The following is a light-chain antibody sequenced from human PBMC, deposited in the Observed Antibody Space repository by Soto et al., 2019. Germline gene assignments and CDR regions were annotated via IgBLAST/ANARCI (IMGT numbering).Light chain of an antibody. V-gene: IGKV3-15*01. CDR2: SAS. CDR3: QQGHNWPIS. J-gene: IGKJ2*01. Sequence: EIVMTQSPATLSVSPGERATLSCRASQSISTELAWYQQKPGQPPRLLIYSASTRATGVPARFTGSGSGSEFTPTISGLQSEDFAVYYCQQGHNWPISFGQGTRLEI. CDR1: QSISTE.